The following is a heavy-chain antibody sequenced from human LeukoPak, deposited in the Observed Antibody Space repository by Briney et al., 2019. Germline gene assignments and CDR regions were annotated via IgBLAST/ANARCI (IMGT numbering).Heavy chain of an antibody. CDR3: ARGLSLGELSIAT. V-gene: IGHV5-51*01. CDR2: IFPDDSNT. CDR1: GYSFASSW. J-gene: IGHJ4*02. Sequence: GESLKISCTASGYSFASSWIAWVRQMPGKGLEWMGIIFPDDSNTGYNPSFQGQVTISADKSISTAYLQWSSLKASDTAMYYCARGLSLGELSIATWGQGTLVTVSS. D-gene: IGHD3-16*02.